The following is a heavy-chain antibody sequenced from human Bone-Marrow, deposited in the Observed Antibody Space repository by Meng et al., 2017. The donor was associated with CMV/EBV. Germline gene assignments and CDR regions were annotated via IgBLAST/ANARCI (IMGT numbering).Heavy chain of an antibody. J-gene: IGHJ4*02. CDR1: GLTFSNAW. V-gene: IGHV3-15*01. Sequence: GESLKISCAASGLTFSNAWMSWVRQAPGKGLEWVGRIKSKTDGGTTDYAAPVKGRFTISRDDSKNTLYLQMNSLKTEDTAVYYCTTGSKPRVTMVRGVAYWGQGTLVTVSS. CDR3: TTGSKPRVTMVRGVAY. D-gene: IGHD3-10*01. CDR2: IKSKTDGGTT.